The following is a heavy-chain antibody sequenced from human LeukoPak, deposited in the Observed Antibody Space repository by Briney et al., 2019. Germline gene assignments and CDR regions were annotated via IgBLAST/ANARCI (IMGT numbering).Heavy chain of an antibody. Sequence: GGSLRLSCAASGFTIGDYAMHWVRQAPGKGLEWVSLISGDGGTTYYADSVKGRFTMPRENSKNSLYLQMNSLRTEDTALYYCAKDLRGQYSSSYYALDYWGQGTLVTVSS. J-gene: IGHJ4*02. CDR3: AKDLRGQYSSSYYALDY. D-gene: IGHD6-13*01. CDR2: ISGDGGTT. V-gene: IGHV3-43*02. CDR1: GFTIGDYA.